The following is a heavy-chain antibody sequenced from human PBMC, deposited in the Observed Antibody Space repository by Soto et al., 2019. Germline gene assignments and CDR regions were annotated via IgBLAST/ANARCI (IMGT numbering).Heavy chain of an antibody. V-gene: IGHV1-69*12. CDR3: ARDRRYNWNSDYYYYGMDV. CDR2: IIPIFGTA. J-gene: IGHJ6*02. Sequence: QVQLVQSGAEVKKPGSSVKVSCKASGGTFSSYAISWERQAPGQGLEWMGGIIPIFGTANYAQKFQGRVTITADESTSTAYMELSSLRSEDTAVYYCARDRRYNWNSDYYYYGMDVWGQGTTVTVSS. D-gene: IGHD1-7*01. CDR1: GGTFSSYA.